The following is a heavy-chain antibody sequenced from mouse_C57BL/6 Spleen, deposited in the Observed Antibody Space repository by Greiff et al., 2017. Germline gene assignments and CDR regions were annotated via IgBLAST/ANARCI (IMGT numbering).Heavy chain of an antibody. CDR2: IDPANGNT. V-gene: IGHV14-3*01. J-gene: IGHJ1*03. CDR1: GFNIKNTY. Sequence: VQLQQSVAELVRPGASVKLSCTASGFNIKNTYMHWVKQRPEQGLEWIGRIDPANGNTKYAPKFQGKATITADTSSNTAYLQLSSLTSEDTAIYYCARDYYGSSYGWYFDVWGTGTTVTVSS. CDR3: ARDYYGSSYGWYFDV. D-gene: IGHD1-1*01.